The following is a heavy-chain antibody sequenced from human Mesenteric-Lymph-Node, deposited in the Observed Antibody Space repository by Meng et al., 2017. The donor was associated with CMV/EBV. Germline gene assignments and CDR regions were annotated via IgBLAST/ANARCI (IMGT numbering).Heavy chain of an antibody. V-gene: IGHV3-74*01. J-gene: IGHJ4*02. D-gene: IGHD3-16*01. CDR1: GFTFSSYW. CDR2: INSDGSST. Sequence: SGFTFSSYWMHWVRQAPGKGLVWVSRINSDGSSTTYADSVKGRFTISRDNANNTLYLQMNSLRAEDTAVYYCARESVMRDSGRYFDYWGQGTLVTVSS. CDR3: ARESVMRDSGRYFDY.